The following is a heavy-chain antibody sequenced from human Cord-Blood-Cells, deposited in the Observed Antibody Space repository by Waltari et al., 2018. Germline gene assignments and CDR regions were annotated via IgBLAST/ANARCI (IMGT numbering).Heavy chain of an antibody. CDR2: ISPIFGTE. D-gene: IGHD6-13*01. CDR3: ATGLGSRGIAAAGDAFDI. V-gene: IGHV1-69*01. CDR1: GGTFSSYA. Sequence: QVQLVQSGAEVKKPGSSVKVSCKASGGTFSSYAISWVRTAPGQGLEWVGGISPIFGTENYAQKFQGRVTITADESTSTAYMELSSLRSEDTAVYYCATGLGSRGIAAAGDAFDIWGQGTMVTVSS. J-gene: IGHJ3*02.